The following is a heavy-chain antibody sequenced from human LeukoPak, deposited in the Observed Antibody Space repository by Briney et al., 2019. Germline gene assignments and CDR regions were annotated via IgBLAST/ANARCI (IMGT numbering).Heavy chain of an antibody. D-gene: IGHD3-22*01. CDR1: GFTFSSYS. CDR2: ISSSSSYI. J-gene: IGHJ4*02. V-gene: IGHV3-21*01. CDR3: ARDPAMIVVGNFDY. Sequence: PGGSLRLSCAASGFTFSSYSMDWVRQAPGKGLEWVSSISSSSSYIYYVDSVKGRFTISRDNAKNSLYLQMNSLRAEDTAVYYCARDPAMIVVGNFDYWGQGTLVTVSS.